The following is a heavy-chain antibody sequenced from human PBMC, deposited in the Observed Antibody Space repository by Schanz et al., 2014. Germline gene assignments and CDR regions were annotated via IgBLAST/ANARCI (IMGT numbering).Heavy chain of an antibody. CDR3: ARENGRPCADFGY. Sequence: VKVSCKTSGYTFTNYGISWLRPAPGQGLQWMGWISPYKGNTNYAQKLQGRVTMTTDTSTCIAYMELRGPRSDGTVVHYGARENGRPCADFGYWGLGSLVDV. CDR2: ISPYKGNT. J-gene: IGHJ4*02. V-gene: IGHV1-18*01. CDR1: GYTFTNYG. D-gene: IGHD3-3*01.